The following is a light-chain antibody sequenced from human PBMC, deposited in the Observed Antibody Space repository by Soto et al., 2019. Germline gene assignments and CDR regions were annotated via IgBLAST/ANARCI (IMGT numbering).Light chain of an antibody. CDR1: SSDVGSYNL. CDR2: EFS. J-gene: IGLJ1*01. CDR3: CSYAGSSTYV. V-gene: IGLV2-23*02. Sequence: QSALTQPASVSGSPGQTITISCPGTSSDVGSYNLVSWYQQHPGKAPKLMFYEFSKRPSGVSSRFSGSKSGNTASLTISGLQAEDEADYYCCSYAGSSTYVFGTGTKVTVL.